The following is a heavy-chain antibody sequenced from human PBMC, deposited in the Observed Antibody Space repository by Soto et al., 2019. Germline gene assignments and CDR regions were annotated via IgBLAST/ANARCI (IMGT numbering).Heavy chain of an antibody. Sequence: GGSLRLSCAASGFTFSSYWMSWVRQAPGKGLEWVANIKQDGSEKYYVDSVKGRFTISRDNAKNSLYLQMNSLRAEDTAVYYCARDRPNYYDSSGYLDYWGQGTLVTVSS. CDR1: GFTFSSYW. V-gene: IGHV3-7*05. CDR2: IKQDGSEK. J-gene: IGHJ4*02. CDR3: ARDRPNYYDSSGYLDY. D-gene: IGHD3-22*01.